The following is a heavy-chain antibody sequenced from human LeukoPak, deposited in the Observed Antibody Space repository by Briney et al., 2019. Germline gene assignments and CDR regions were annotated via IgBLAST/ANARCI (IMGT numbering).Heavy chain of an antibody. CDR1: GYTFTGYF. D-gene: IGHD2-2*01. CDR2: INPKSGDT. J-gene: IGHJ4*02. CDR3: ARDEGGLVVVPLTAGVFEY. V-gene: IGHV1-2*02. Sequence: GASVKVSCKASGYTFTGYFINWMRQAPGQGLEWIGWINPKSGDTNYAQKFQGRVTMTRDTSISTAYMELTNLISDDTAVYFCARDEGGLVVVPLTAGVFEYWGQGNLVTVSS.